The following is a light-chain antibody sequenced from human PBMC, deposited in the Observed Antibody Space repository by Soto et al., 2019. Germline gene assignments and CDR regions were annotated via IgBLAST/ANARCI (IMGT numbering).Light chain of an antibody. J-gene: IGLJ1*01. CDR3: ILDTSSTNFV. Sequence: QSALTQPASVSGSPGQSVTISCTGTRSDVGRYNRVSWYQQPPGTAPKLLIYEVSNRPSGVPDRFSGSKSGNTASLTISGLQAEYEADYYCILDTSSTNFVFGTGTKVTVL. CDR1: RSDVGRYNR. V-gene: IGLV2-18*01. CDR2: EVS.